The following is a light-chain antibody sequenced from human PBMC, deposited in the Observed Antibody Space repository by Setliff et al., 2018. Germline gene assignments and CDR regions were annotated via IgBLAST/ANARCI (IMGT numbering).Light chain of an antibody. CDR3: CSHTTSSSWV. J-gene: IGLJ3*02. Sequence: LTQPASVSGSPGQSITISCTGTASDVGAYNFVSWYQQHPGKAPNLIIYDVNSRPAGVSNRFSGSKSGNTASLTISGLQAEDEADYYCCSHTTSSSWVFGGGTKVTVL. V-gene: IGLV2-14*01. CDR2: DVN. CDR1: ASDVGAYNF.